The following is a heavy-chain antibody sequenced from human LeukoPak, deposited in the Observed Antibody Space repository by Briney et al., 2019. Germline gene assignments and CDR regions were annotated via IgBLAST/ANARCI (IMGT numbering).Heavy chain of an antibody. D-gene: IGHD6-13*01. J-gene: IGHJ3*02. CDR1: GFTFSNFW. V-gene: IGHV3-30*02. CDR2: IRYDGSNK. Sequence: GGSLRLSCAASGFTFSNFWMSWVRQAPGKGLEWVAFIRYDGSNKYYADSVKGRFTISRDNSKNTLYLQMNSLRAEDTAVYYCARASSSWYRGAFDIWGQGTMVTVSS. CDR3: ARASSSWYRGAFDI.